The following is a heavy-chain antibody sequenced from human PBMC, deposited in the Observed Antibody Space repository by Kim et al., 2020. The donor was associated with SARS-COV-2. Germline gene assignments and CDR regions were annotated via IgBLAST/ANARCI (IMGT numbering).Heavy chain of an antibody. CDR2: INAGNGNT. J-gene: IGHJ3*02. CDR3: ARVGYRGYYGSGSPRNAFDI. D-gene: IGHD3-10*01. Sequence: ASVKVSCKASGYTFTSYAMHWVRQAPGQRLEWMGWINAGNGNTKYSQKFQGRVTITRDTSASTAYMELSSLRSEDTAVYYCARVGYRGYYGSGSPRNAFDIWGQGTMVTVSS. V-gene: IGHV1-3*01. CDR1: GYTFTSYA.